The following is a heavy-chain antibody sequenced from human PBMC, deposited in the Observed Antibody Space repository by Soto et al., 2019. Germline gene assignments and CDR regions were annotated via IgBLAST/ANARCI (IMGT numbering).Heavy chain of an antibody. CDR2: MSGYNGHI. Sequence: QVPLVQSGAEVKKPGASVNISCKSSGYSFTGYGLSWVRQAPGQGLEWMGWMSGYNGHIDYAQKFQGRVSITTDTSTNTAYTEMRSLRSDDTAKYYCARVLQWSTPDYWGQGSLVTVSS. CDR1: GYSFTGYG. CDR3: ARVLQWSTPDY. J-gene: IGHJ4*02. V-gene: IGHV1-18*01. D-gene: IGHD6-19*01.